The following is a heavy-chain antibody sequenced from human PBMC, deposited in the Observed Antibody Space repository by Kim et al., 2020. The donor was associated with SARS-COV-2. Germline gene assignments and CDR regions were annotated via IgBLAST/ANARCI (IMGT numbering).Heavy chain of an antibody. CDR2: IRSKAYGGST. CDR1: GFTFGDYA. Sequence: GGSLRLSCTASGFTFGDYAMSWVRQAPGKGLEWVGFIRSKAYGGSTEYAASVKGSFTNSRDDSKSFAYLQMISLKTEDTAVYYCTRVGNHYCSSTICYRHFASWGQGNLVTVSS. J-gene: IGHJ4*02. D-gene: IGHD2-2*02. V-gene: IGHV3-49*04. CDR3: TRVGNHYCSSTICYRHFAS.